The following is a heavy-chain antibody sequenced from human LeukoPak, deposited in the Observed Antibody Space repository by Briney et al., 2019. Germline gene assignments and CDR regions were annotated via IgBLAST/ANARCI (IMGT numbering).Heavy chain of an antibody. J-gene: IGHJ6*02. CDR1: GYTFTGYY. D-gene: IGHD2-2*01. CDR2: INPNSGGT. CDR3: ARVSPPASSGMDV. Sequence: ASVKVSCKASGYTFTGYYMHWVRQAPGQGLEWMGRINPNSGGTNYAQNFQGRVTMTRDTSINTAYMELSRLRSDDTAMYYCARVSPPASSGMDVWGQGTTVIVSS. V-gene: IGHV1-2*06.